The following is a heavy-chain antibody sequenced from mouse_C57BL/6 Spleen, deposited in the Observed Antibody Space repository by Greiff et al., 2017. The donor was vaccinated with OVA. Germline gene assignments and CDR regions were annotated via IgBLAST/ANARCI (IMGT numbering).Heavy chain of an antibody. CDR3: ARDDEGAMDY. Sequence: LVKPGASVKISCKASGYAFSSSWMNWVKQRPGKGLEWIGRIYPGDGDTNYNGKFKGKATLTADKSSSTAYMQLSSLTSEDSAVYFCARDDEGAMDYWGQGTSVTVSS. V-gene: IGHV1-82*01. J-gene: IGHJ4*01. CDR1: GYAFSSSW. D-gene: IGHD2-3*01. CDR2: IYPGDGDT.